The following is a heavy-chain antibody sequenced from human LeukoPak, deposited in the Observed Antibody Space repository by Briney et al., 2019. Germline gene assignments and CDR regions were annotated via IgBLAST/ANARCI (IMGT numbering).Heavy chain of an antibody. CDR1: GYSFTTYW. D-gene: IGHD1-26*01. CDR3: ARSASGSSSPDGHFDY. Sequence: GESLKISCEGSGYSFTTYWIGWVRQMPGKGLEWVGIIYPGDSDTRYSPSFQGQVTISADKSISTAYLQWSSLKASDTAMYYCARSASGSSSPDGHFDYWGQGTLVTVSS. J-gene: IGHJ4*02. CDR2: IYPGDSDT. V-gene: IGHV5-51*01.